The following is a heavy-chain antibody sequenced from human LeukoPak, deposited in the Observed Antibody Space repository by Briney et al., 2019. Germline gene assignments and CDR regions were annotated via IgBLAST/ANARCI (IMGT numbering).Heavy chain of an antibody. Sequence: AGTLSLSCAASGFTFSSYAMSWVRQAPGKGLEWVSAISGSGGSTYYADSVKGRFTISRDDSKITLYLQMNSLRAEDTAVYYCAKEGSGWYRTLDYWGQGTLVTVSS. V-gene: IGHV3-23*01. CDR3: AKEGSGWYRTLDY. D-gene: IGHD6-19*01. J-gene: IGHJ4*02. CDR2: ISGSGGST. CDR1: GFTFSSYA.